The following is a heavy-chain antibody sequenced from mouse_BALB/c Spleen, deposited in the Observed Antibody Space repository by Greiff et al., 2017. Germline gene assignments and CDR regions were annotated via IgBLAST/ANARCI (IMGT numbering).Heavy chain of an antibody. CDR1: GFTFSSYG. CDR3: ARQGGNYGKGWFAY. J-gene: IGHJ3*01. D-gene: IGHD2-1*01. Sequence: EVQGVESGGGLVKPGGSLKLSCAASGFTFSSYGMSWVRQTPDKRLEWVATISSGGSYTYYPDSVKGRFTISRDNAKNTLYLQMSSLKSEDTAMYYCARQGGNYGKGWFAYWGQGTLVTVSA. CDR2: ISSGGSYT. V-gene: IGHV5-6*01.